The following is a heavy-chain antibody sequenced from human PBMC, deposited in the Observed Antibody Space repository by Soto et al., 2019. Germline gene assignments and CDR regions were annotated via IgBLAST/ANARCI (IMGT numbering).Heavy chain of an antibody. Sequence: PGGSLRLSCAASGFIFSDYWMNWVRQAPGKGLEWVANIKQDGSDRDYVGSVKGRFTISRDNAKNSLYLQLNSLRAEDTAVYYCARDRNYGDFDYWGPGTLVTVSS. CDR2: IKQDGSDR. V-gene: IGHV3-7*03. CDR3: ARDRNYGDFDY. CDR1: GFIFSDYW. D-gene: IGHD4-17*01. J-gene: IGHJ4*02.